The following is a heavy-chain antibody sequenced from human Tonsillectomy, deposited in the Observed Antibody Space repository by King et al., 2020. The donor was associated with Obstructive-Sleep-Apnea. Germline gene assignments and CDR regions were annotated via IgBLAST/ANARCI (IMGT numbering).Heavy chain of an antibody. CDR2: IHYSGST. CDR1: GGSINSGDYY. D-gene: IGHD3-9*01. Sequence: QLQESGPGLVKPSQTLSLTCTVSGGSINSGDYYWSWIRQPPGKGLEWIGDIHYSGSTYYNPSLKSRVTISVDTSKNQFSLRLSCVTAADTAVYYCARESYYYDILTGYSGTNWFDPWGQGTLVTVSS. CDR3: ARESYYYDILTGYSGTNWFDP. V-gene: IGHV4-30-4*01. J-gene: IGHJ5*02.